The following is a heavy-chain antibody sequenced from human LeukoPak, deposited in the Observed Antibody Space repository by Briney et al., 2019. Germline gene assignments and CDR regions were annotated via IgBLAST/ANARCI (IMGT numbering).Heavy chain of an antibody. D-gene: IGHD3-16*01. V-gene: IGHV3-23*01. CDR3: AKDNQRGTHYYYMDV. CDR1: GFTFSSYA. CDR2: ISGSGGST. J-gene: IGHJ6*03. Sequence: GGSLRLSCAASGFTFSSYAMSWVRQAPGKGLEWVSAISGSGGSTYYADSVKGRFTISRDNSKNTLYLQMNSLRAEDTAVYYCAKDNQRGTHYYYMDVWGRGTTVTVSS.